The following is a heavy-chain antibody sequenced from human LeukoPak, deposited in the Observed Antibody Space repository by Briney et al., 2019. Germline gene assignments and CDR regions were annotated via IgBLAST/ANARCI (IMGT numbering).Heavy chain of an antibody. CDR1: EFTFSSYS. CDR2: ISSGSSYI. Sequence: GGSLRVSCAASEFTFSSYSINWVRQAPGKGLEWVSSISSGSSYIYYADSVKGRFTISRDNAKNSLYLQINNLRAEDTAVYYCATGGVVVGAGFDYWGQGTLVTVSS. V-gene: IGHV3-21*01. CDR3: ATGGVVVGAGFDY. J-gene: IGHJ4*02. D-gene: IGHD1-26*01.